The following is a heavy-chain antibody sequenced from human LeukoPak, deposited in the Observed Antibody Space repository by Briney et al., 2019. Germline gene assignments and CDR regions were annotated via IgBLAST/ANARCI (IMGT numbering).Heavy chain of an antibody. CDR1: GYTFTSYT. CDR2: INAGNGNT. V-gene: IGHV1-3*01. CDR3: ARDRFTIVVVAATGLDY. J-gene: IGHJ4*02. D-gene: IGHD2-15*01. Sequence: GASVKVSCKASGYTFTSYTMHWVRQAPGQRLEWVGWINAGNGNTKYSQKFQDRVTITRDTSASTAYMELSSLRSEDTAVYYCARDRFTIVVVAATGLDYWGQGTLVTVSS.